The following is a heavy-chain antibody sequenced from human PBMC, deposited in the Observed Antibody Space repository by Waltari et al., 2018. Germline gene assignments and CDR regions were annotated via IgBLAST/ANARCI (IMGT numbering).Heavy chain of an antibody. CDR3: AREGRRHDYDSSGYQYYFDY. D-gene: IGHD3-22*01. CDR2: IIPILGIA. Sequence: QVQLVQSGAEVKKPGSSVKVSCKASGGTFSSYTISWVRQAPGQGLEWMGRIIPILGIANYAQKFQGRGTMTADKSTSTAYMELSSLRSEDTAVYYCAREGRRHDYDSSGYQYYFDYWGQGTLVTVSS. J-gene: IGHJ4*02. V-gene: IGHV1-69*08. CDR1: GGTFSSYT.